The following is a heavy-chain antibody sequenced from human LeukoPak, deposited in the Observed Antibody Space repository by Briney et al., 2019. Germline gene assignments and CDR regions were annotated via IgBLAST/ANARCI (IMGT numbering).Heavy chain of an antibody. V-gene: IGHV3-23*01. CDR3: TQNTNDY. CDR2: ISGSGGST. D-gene: IGHD2-8*01. CDR1: EFTFSGYA. Sequence: PGGSLRLSCVASEFTFSGYAMSWVRQVPGKGLEWVSVISGSGGSTYYADSVKGRFTISRDNAKNSLYLQLDSLRAEDTAVYYCTQNTNDYWGQGTLVTVSS. J-gene: IGHJ4*02.